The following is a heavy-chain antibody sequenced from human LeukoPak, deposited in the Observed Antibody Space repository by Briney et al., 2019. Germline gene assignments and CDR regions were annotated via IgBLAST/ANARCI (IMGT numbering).Heavy chain of an antibody. D-gene: IGHD3-16*02. J-gene: IGHJ4*02. V-gene: IGHV4-34*01. CDR1: GGSFSGYY. Sequence: SETLSLTCAVYGGSFSGYYWSWIRQPPGKGLEWIGEINHSGSTNYNPSLKSRVTISVDTSKNQFSLKPSSVTAADTAVYYCARGGQSIMITFGGVIVTLFDYWGQGTLVTVSS. CDR2: INHSGST. CDR3: ARGGQSIMITFGGVIVTLFDY.